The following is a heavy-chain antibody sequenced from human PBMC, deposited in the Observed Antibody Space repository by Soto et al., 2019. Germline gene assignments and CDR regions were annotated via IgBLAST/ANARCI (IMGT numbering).Heavy chain of an antibody. CDR3: AKENS. Sequence: VLLVESGGGLVQPGRSLRLSCAASGFTFDDYAMHWVRQATGKGLEWVSGMSGNSGSIGYEDSVKGRFTISRDNAKNSLYLQMNSLRAEDTTLYYCAKENSWGQGTLVTVSS. J-gene: IGHJ4*02. CDR2: MSGNSGSI. V-gene: IGHV3-9*01. CDR1: GFTFDDYA.